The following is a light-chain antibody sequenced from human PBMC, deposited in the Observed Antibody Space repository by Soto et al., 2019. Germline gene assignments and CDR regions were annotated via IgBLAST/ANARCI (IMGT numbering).Light chain of an antibody. CDR1: QSVSSSY. V-gene: IGKV3-20*01. CDR2: DVS. CDR3: QQYASSPRT. J-gene: IGKJ1*01. Sequence: EIVLTQSPGTLSLSPGERATLSCRASQSVSSSYLAWYQHKPGQAPRLLISDVSSRASGIPDRFSGSGSGTEFTLSINRLEPEDFAVYYCQQYASSPRTFGQGTKVDIK.